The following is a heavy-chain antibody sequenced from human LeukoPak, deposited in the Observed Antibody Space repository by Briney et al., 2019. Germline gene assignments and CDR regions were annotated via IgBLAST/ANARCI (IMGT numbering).Heavy chain of an antibody. J-gene: IGHJ4*02. D-gene: IGHD3/OR15-3a*01. V-gene: IGHV3-7*05. CDR2: TKQDGSEK. CDR1: GFTFRKYA. Sequence: GGSLRLSCAASGFTFRKYAVTWVRQAPGKGLEWVANTKQDGSEKNYVDSVKGRFTISRDNAENSLYLQMNSLRAEDTAVYYCASTFGLGAFWGQGTLVTVSS. CDR3: ASTFGLGAF.